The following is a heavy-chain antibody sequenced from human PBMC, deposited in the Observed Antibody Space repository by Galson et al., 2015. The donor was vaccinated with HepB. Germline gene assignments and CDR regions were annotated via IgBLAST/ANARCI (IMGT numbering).Heavy chain of an antibody. CDR3: ATTIDTAAGGGWFDP. D-gene: IGHD6-13*01. J-gene: IGHJ5*02. CDR2: IDPSDSYT. V-gene: IGHV5-10-1*01. CDR1: GYSFTSYW. Sequence: QSGAEVKKPGESLKISCKGSGYSFTSYWISWVRQMPGKGLEWMGRIDPSDSYTNYSPSFQGHVTISADKSISTAYLQWSSLKASDTAMYYCATTIDTAAGGGWFDPWGQGTLVTVSS.